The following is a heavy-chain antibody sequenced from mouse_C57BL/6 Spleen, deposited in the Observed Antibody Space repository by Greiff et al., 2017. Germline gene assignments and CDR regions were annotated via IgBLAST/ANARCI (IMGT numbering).Heavy chain of an antibody. D-gene: IGHD1-1*01. Sequence: VKLMESGPELVKPGASVKISCKASGYSFTGYYMNWVKQSPDKSLEWIGEINPSTGGTTYNQKFKAKATLTVDKSSSTAYMQLKSLTSEDSAVYYCSRTFTTVVPYAMDYWGQGTSVTVSS. CDR2: INPSTGGT. CDR3: SRTFTTVVPYAMDY. CDR1: GYSFTGYY. J-gene: IGHJ4*01. V-gene: IGHV1-42*01.